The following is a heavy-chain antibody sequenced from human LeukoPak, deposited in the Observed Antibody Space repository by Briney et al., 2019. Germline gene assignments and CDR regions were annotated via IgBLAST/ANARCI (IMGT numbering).Heavy chain of an antibody. V-gene: IGHV3-30*02. J-gene: IGHJ6*02. CDR3: TRDRYYAMDV. CDR1: GFIFSSYG. Sequence: GGSLRLSCAASGFIFSSYGMHWVRQAPGKGLEWVAFIRYDGSNKYYADSVKGRFTISRDNAKNTLYLQMNSLRAEDTAVYYCTRDRYYAMDVWGQGTTVTVSS. CDR2: IRYDGSNK.